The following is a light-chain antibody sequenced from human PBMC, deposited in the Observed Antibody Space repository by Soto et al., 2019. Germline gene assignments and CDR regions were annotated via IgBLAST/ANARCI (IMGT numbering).Light chain of an antibody. CDR3: QPYADSPLT. J-gene: IGKJ4*01. CDR1: QSVGRNY. V-gene: IGKV3-20*01. Sequence: EIVLTQSPGTLSVSPGQRATLSCRASQSVGRNYLAWYQQKPGQTPRLLIHGASSRATGIPDRFSGSGSGTDFTLTVSSLEPEDFAVYYCQPYADSPLTFGGGTKVETK. CDR2: GAS.